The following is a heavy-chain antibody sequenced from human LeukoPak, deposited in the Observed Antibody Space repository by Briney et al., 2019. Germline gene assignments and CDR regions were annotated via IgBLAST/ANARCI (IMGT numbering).Heavy chain of an antibody. CDR2: IYSGGNT. V-gene: IGHV3-66*01. CDR3: ARDLHCSGGSCLNFDY. CDR1: GFTVSSNY. J-gene: IGHJ4*02. D-gene: IGHD2-15*01. Sequence: GGSLRLSCAASGFTVSSNYMSWVRQAPGKGLEWVSVIYSGGNTYYADSAKGRFTISRDNSKNTLYLQMNSLRAEDTAVYYCARDLHCSGGSCLNFDYWGQGTLVTVSS.